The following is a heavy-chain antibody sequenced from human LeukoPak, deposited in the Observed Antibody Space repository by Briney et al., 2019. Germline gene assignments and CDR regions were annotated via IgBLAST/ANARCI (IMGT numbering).Heavy chain of an antibody. CDR2: SRVDDST. V-gene: IGHV3-66*01. CDR3: ARDVDTPLAH. J-gene: IGHJ4*02. D-gene: IGHD1-14*01. CDR1: GFTVSMNY. Sequence: GGSLRLSHAAAGFTVSMNYMNWARHAPGKGLGWVTVSRVDDSTDYADSVKGRFTISRDNSKNRVYLQMNSLGAEDTAVYYCARDVDTPLAHWGQGFLVTVSS.